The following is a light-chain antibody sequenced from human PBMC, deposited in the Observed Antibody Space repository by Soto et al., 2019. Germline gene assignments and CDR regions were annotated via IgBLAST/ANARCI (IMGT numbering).Light chain of an antibody. CDR3: SSYTSSSTLV. Sequence: QSALTQPASVSESPGQSISISCSGTSSDVGGYNYVSWYQQHPGKAPKLMIYEVSNRPSGVSNRFSGSKSGNTASLTISGLQAEDEADYYCSSYTSSSTLVFGTGTQLTVL. J-gene: IGLJ1*01. CDR1: SSDVGGYNY. V-gene: IGLV2-14*01. CDR2: EVS.